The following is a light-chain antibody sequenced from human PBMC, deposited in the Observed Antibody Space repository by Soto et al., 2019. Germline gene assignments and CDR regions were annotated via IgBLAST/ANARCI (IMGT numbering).Light chain of an antibody. J-gene: IGKJ2*01. Sequence: EIVLTQSPGTLSLSPGEIATLSCRASQSVSSSCLAWYQQKPGQAPRLLIYDASSRATGIPDRFSGSGSGTDFTLTISRLEPEDFAVYYCQQYGSSPRTFGQGTKLEIK. CDR1: QSVSSSC. CDR2: DAS. V-gene: IGKV3-20*01. CDR3: QQYGSSPRT.